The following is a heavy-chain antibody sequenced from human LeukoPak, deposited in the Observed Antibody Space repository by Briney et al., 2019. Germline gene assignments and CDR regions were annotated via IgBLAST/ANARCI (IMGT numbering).Heavy chain of an antibody. V-gene: IGHV3-48*01. CDR2: ISGSSSTI. D-gene: IGHD3-9*01. Sequence: GGSLRLSCAASGFIFSNYGMNWVRQAPGKGLEWISYISGSSSTITYADSVKGRFTISRDNAKNSLFLQMNSLRAEDTAVYYCARDVLIGRQKDRAFDIWGQGTMVTVSS. J-gene: IGHJ3*02. CDR3: ARDVLIGRQKDRAFDI. CDR1: GFIFSNYG.